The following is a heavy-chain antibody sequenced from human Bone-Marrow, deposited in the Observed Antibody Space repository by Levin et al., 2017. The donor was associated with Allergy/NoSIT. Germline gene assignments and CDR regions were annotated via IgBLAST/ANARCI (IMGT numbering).Heavy chain of an antibody. CDR2: ISRNDGST. D-gene: IGHD3-22*01. CDR1: GFTFSNYA. Sequence: QAGGSLRLSCAASGFTFSNYAMNWVRQAPGKGLEWVSGISRNDGSTYYADSVKGRFTISRDNSKDMLYLQMNSLRAEDTAVYSCARVYDNAWYRLPFDIWGQGTMVTVSS. CDR3: ARVYDNAWYRLPFDI. V-gene: IGHV3-23*01. J-gene: IGHJ3*02.